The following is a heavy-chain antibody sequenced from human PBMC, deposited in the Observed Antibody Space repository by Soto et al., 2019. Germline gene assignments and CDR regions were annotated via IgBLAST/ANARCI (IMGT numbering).Heavy chain of an antibody. Sequence: SETLSLTCTVSGGSISSGDYYWSWIRQPPGKGLEWIGYIYYSGSTNYNPSLKSRVTISVDTSKNQFSLKLSSVTAADTAVYYCARGGRWRFGGGGYCVYWGKETLVTVSS. CDR2: IYYSGST. J-gene: IGHJ4*02. D-gene: IGHD2-15*01. CDR1: GGSISSGDYY. V-gene: IGHV4-30-4*01. CDR3: ARGGRWRFGGGGYCVY.